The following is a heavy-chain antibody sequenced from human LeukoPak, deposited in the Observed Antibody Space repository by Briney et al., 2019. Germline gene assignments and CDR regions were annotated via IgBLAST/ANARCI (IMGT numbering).Heavy chain of an antibody. D-gene: IGHD3-22*01. CDR2: IYPGDSDT. V-gene: IGHV5-51*01. J-gene: IGHJ4*02. CDR1: GYSFTSYW. Sequence: GESLKISCKDSGYSFTSYWIGWVRQMPGKGLEWMGIIYPGDSDTRYSPSFQGQVTISADKSISTAYLQWSSLKASDTAMYYCARTYYYDSSGSYIDYWGQGTLVTVSS. CDR3: ARTYYYDSSGSYIDY.